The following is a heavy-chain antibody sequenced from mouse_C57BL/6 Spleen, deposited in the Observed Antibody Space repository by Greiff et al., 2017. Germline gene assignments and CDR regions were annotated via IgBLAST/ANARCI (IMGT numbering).Heavy chain of an antibody. D-gene: IGHD1-1*01. V-gene: IGHV14-3*01. CDR1: GFNIKNTY. CDR3: ARERVYYYGSSYNWFAY. CDR2: IDPANGNT. J-gene: IGHJ3*01. Sequence: VHVKQSVAELVRPGASVKLSCTASGFNIKNTYMHWVKQRPEQGLEWIGRIDPANGNTKYAPKFQGKATITADTSSNTAYLQLSSLTSEDTAIYYCARERVYYYGSSYNWFAYWGQGTLVTVSA.